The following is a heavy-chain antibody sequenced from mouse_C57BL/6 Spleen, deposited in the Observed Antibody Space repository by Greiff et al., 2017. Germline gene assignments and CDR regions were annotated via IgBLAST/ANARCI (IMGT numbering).Heavy chain of an antibody. D-gene: IGHD1-1*01. CDR2: INPNNGGT. J-gene: IGHJ1*03. CDR3: ARAYGSSHWYIDV. CDR1: GYTFTDYY. V-gene: IGHV1-26*01. Sequence: EVQLQQSGPELVKPGASVKISCKASGYTFTDYYMSWVKQSHGKSLEWIGDINPNNGGTSYNQKFKGKATLTVDKSSSTAYMELRSLTSEDSAVYDCARAYGSSHWYIDVWGTGTTVTVSS.